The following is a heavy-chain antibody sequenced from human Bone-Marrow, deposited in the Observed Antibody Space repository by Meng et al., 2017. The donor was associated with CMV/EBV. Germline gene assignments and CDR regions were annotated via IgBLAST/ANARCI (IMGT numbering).Heavy chain of an antibody. J-gene: IGHJ4*02. CDR3: VREDKYY. V-gene: IGHV3-20*04. CDR1: GFTFDDYG. Sequence: GESLKISCAASGFTFDDYGMSWVRQAPGKGLEWVSGINWNGGSTGYADSVKGRFTISRDNSKNTVYLQMNSLRGEDTAIYYCVREDKYYWGQGALVTVSS. CDR2: INWNGGST.